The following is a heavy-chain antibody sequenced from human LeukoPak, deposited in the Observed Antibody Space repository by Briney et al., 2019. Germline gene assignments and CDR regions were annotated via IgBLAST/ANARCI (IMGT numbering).Heavy chain of an antibody. D-gene: IGHD3-16*01. J-gene: IGHJ5*02. Sequence: GGSLRLSCAASGFTFSSYAMSWVRQAPGKGLEWVAVISYDGSTKNYADSVKDRFTISRDNSESTLYLQMSSLRAEDTAVYYCAGVPNVREGEWFDPWGQGTLVTVSS. V-gene: IGHV3-30*03. CDR3: AGVPNVREGEWFDP. CDR2: ISYDGSTK. CDR1: GFTFSSYA.